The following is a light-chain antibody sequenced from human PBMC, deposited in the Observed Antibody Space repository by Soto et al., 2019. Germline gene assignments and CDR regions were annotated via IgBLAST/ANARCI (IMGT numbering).Light chain of an antibody. CDR2: DAS. J-gene: IGKJ4*01. Sequence: EIVMTQSPATLSVSPGERAIFSCRASQSVDSKLAWYQQKLGQAPRLLIYDASTRATGIPARFSGSGSGTEFTRTISSLQSEDFAIYYCQQYYVWNTFGGGTKVEIK. CDR3: QQYYVWNT. CDR1: QSVDSK. V-gene: IGKV3D-15*01.